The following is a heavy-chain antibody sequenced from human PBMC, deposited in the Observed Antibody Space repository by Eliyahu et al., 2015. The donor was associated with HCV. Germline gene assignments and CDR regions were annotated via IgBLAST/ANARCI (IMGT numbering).Heavy chain of an antibody. CDR1: GFSLSTSGVG. Sequence: QITLKESGPTLVKPTQTLTLTCTFSGFSLSTSGVGVGWIRQPPGKALEWLALIYWDDDKRYSPSLKSRLTITKDTSKNQVVLTMTNMDPVDTATYYCAHRGYCSSTSCYPWGWFDPWGQGTLVTVSS. J-gene: IGHJ5*02. CDR3: AHRGYCSSTSCYPWGWFDP. V-gene: IGHV2-5*02. CDR2: IYWDDDK. D-gene: IGHD2-2*01.